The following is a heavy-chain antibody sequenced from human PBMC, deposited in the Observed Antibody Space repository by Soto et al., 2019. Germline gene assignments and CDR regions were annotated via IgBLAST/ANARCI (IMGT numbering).Heavy chain of an antibody. CDR1: GFTVSSKY. Sequence: LRLSCAASGFTVSSKYMSWVRQAPGKGLEWVSLIQSGGPTYYADSVKGRFTISRDTSKNTLHLQMNSLRAEDTAVYYCAKNFPYDFWSSDYYYMDVWGKGTTVTVSS. V-gene: IGHV3-66*01. J-gene: IGHJ6*03. CDR2: IQSGGPT. D-gene: IGHD3-3*01. CDR3: AKNFPYDFWSSDYYYMDV.